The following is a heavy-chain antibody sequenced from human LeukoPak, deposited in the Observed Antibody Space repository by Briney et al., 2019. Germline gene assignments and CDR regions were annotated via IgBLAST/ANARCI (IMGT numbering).Heavy chain of an antibody. V-gene: IGHV4-59*08. D-gene: IGHD6-19*01. J-gene: IGHJ4*02. CDR1: GGSFNSYY. CDR2: IYYSERT. Sequence: SETLSLTCTVSGGSFNSYYWSWIRQPPGKGLQWIGDIYYSERTNYNPSLRRRVTISIDTSKNHLSLKLTSVLAADTAMYYCVRRDNTGWNYFDHWGQGILVTVSS. CDR3: VRRDNTGWNYFDH.